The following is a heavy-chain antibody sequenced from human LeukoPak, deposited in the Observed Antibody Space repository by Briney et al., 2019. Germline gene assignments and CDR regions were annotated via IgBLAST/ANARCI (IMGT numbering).Heavy chain of an antibody. CDR3: AKSHVVWSGYYTGAFDI. V-gene: IGHV3-9*01. CDR1: GFTFDDYA. D-gene: IGHD3-3*01. J-gene: IGHJ3*02. Sequence: PGRSLRLSCAASGFTFDDYAMHWVRHAPGKGLEWVSGISWNSGSIGYADSVKGRFTISRDNAKNSLYLQTNSLRAEDTALYYCAKSHVVWSGYYTGAFDIWGQGTMVTVSS. CDR2: ISWNSGSI.